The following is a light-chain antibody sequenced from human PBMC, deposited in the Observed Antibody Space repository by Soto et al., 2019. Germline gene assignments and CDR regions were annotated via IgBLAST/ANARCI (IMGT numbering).Light chain of an antibody. CDR1: SSDIGGFNY. CDR3: SSYTSTATPWV. J-gene: IGLJ3*02. Sequence: QSALTQPASVSGYPGQSITISCTGTSSDIGGFNYVSWYQHYPGEAPKLIIYEASKRPSGVSNRFSGSKSGYTAALTISGLQAEDEADYYCSSYTSTATPWVFGGGTKLTVL. CDR2: EAS. V-gene: IGLV2-14*01.